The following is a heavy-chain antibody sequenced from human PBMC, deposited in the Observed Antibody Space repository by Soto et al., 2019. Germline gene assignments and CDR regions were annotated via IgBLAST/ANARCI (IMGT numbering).Heavy chain of an antibody. CDR1: GFTFSGFW. D-gene: IGHD5-12*01. V-gene: IGHV3-7*04. J-gene: IGHJ4*02. CDR3: ARARAYDRY. Sequence: DVQVVESGGGLVQPGGSLRLSCVTSGFTFSGFWMSWVRQAPGKGLEWVAYINHDGSEKYYVDSMEGRFTISRDNAKNSLDLQMNSLRDADTAVYYWARARAYDRYGGQGTVVTVSS. CDR2: INHDGSEK.